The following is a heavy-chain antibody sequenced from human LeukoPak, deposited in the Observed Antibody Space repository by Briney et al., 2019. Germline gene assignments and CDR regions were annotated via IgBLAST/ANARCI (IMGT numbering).Heavy chain of an antibody. V-gene: IGHV1-2*02. D-gene: IGHD3-10*01. CDR3: ERNLWFGESSDAFDM. Sequence: ASVKVSCKASGYSFTGHYMHWVRQAPGQGLEWMGWINPKSGGTNYAQKFQGRVIITRDTSIRTAYMDMSSLRSDDTAVYYCERNLWFGESSDAFDMWGQGTMATVSS. J-gene: IGHJ3*02. CDR1: GYSFTGHY. CDR2: INPKSGGT.